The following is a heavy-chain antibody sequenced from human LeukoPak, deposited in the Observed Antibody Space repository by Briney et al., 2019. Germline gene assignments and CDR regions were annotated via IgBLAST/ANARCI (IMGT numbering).Heavy chain of an antibody. D-gene: IGHD2-8*01. V-gene: IGHV1-69*13. J-gene: IGHJ6*02. CDR3: ARGPAPLYSGYYGMDV. CDR1: GYTFTSYG. Sequence: GASVKVSCKASGYTFTSYGISWVRQAPGQGLEWMGGIIPIFGTANYAQKFQGRVTITADESTSTAYMELSSLRSEDTAVYYCARGPAPLYSGYYGMDVWGQGTTVTVSS. CDR2: IIPIFGTA.